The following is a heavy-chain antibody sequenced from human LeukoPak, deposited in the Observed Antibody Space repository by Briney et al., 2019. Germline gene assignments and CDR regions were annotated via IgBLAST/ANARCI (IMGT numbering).Heavy chain of an antibody. CDR3: ARDLGGTTDDY. CDR1: GFTFSSYS. D-gene: IGHD1-7*01. V-gene: IGHV3-21*01. CDR2: ISSSSSYI. J-gene: IGHJ4*02. Sequence: GGSLRLSCAASGFTFSSYSMNWVRQAPGKGLEWVSSISSSSSYIYYSDSVKGRFTISRDNAKNSLYLQMNSMRAEDTAVYYCARDLGGTTDDYWGQGTLVTVSS.